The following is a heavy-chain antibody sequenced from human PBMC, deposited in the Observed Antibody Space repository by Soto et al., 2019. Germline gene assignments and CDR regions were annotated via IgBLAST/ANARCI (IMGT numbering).Heavy chain of an antibody. CDR3: ATGYAAVGAD. CDR1: GGSFSGYH. V-gene: IGHV4-34*01. J-gene: IGHJ4*02. CDR2: INHSGST. Sequence: PSETLSLTCAVFGGSFSGYHWSWIRQPPGKGLEWIGEINHSGSTSYNPSLKSRVTISVDTSKNQFFLKLSSVTAADTAVYYCATGYAAVGADWGQGNLVTSPQ. D-gene: IGHD2-2*01.